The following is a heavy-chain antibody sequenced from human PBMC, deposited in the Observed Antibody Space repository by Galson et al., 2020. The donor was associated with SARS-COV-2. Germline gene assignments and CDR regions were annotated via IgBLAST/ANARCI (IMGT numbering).Heavy chain of an antibody. CDR1: GGSISTYY. J-gene: IGHJ3*01. CDR2: IYYSGST. D-gene: IGHD5-12*01. Sequence: SEPLSLTCAVSGGSISTYYWSWIRQPPGRGLEWIGYIYYSGSTNYNPSLKSRVTISLGTSKNQFSLKLSYVAAADTAVYYWARHDGDGYNFALWGQGTTVTVSS. V-gene: IGHV4-59*08. CDR3: ARHDGDGYNFAL.